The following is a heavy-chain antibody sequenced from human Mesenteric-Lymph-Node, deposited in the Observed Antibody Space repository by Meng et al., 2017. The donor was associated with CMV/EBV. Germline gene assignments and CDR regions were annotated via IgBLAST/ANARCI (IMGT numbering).Heavy chain of an antibody. Sequence: GESLKISCAASGFTFSSYSMNWVRQAPGKGLEWVSSISSSSSYIYYADSVKGRFTISRDNAKNSLYLQMNSLRAEDTAVYYCARTLGYCSSTSCPDAFDIWGQGTMVTVSS. CDR3: ARTLGYCSSTSCPDAFDI. J-gene: IGHJ3*02. V-gene: IGHV3-21*01. CDR2: ISSSSSYI. CDR1: GFTFSSYS. D-gene: IGHD2-2*01.